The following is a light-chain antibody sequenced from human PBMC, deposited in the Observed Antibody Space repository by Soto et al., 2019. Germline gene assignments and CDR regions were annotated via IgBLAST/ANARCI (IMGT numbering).Light chain of an antibody. Sequence: QSVLTQPASLSGSPGQSITISCTGTSRDVGAYNYVSWYQQHPGKAPKLMIYEVSNRPSGVSNRFSGSKSRNTASLTISGLQAEDEADYYCSTYTSSRTYVFATGTKVTVL. J-gene: IGLJ1*01. CDR1: SRDVGAYNY. V-gene: IGLV2-14*01. CDR3: STYTSSRTYV. CDR2: EVS.